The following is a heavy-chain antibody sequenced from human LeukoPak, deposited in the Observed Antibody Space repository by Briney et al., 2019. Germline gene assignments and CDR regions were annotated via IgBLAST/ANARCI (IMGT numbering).Heavy chain of an antibody. Sequence: ASVKVSCKASGYTFISYAMHWVRQAPGQRLEWMGWINAGNGNTKYSQKFQGRVTITRDTSASTAYMELSSLRSEDTAVYYCARRVVVPAAIVDWFDPWGQGTLVTVSS. CDR2: INAGNGNT. V-gene: IGHV1-3*01. J-gene: IGHJ5*02. CDR3: ARRVVVPAAIVDWFDP. CDR1: GYTFISYA. D-gene: IGHD2-2*01.